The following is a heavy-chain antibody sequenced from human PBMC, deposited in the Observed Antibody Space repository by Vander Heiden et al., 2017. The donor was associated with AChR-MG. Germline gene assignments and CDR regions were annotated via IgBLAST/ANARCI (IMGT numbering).Heavy chain of an antibody. D-gene: IGHD6-19*01. CDR3: ARGKWLGGGWFDP. V-gene: IGHV1-3*01. CDR2: INAGNGNT. J-gene: IGHJ5*02. CDR1: GYTFTSYA. Sequence: QVQLVQSGAEGKKPGASVKVSCKASGYTFTSYAMHWVRQAPGQRLEWMGWINAGNGNTKYSQKFQGRVTITRDTSASTAYMELSSLRSEDTAVYYCARGKWLGGGWFDPWGQGTLVTVSS.